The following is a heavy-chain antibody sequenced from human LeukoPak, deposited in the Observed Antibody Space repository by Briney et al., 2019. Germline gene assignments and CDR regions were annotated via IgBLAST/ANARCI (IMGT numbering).Heavy chain of an antibody. D-gene: IGHD5-12*01. Sequence: PGGSLRLSCAASGFTFSSYAMSWVHQAPGKGLEWVSAISGSGGSTYYADSVQGRFTISRDNSKNTLYLQMNSLRAEDTAVYYCAKQRGYSGYEYYFDYWGQGTLVTVSS. CDR3: AKQRGYSGYEYYFDY. CDR1: GFTFSSYA. J-gene: IGHJ4*02. V-gene: IGHV3-23*01. CDR2: ISGSGGST.